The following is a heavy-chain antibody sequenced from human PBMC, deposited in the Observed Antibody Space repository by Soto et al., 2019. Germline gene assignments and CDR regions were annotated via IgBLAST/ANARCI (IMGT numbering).Heavy chain of an antibody. D-gene: IGHD2-8*02. J-gene: IGHJ6*02. V-gene: IGHV5-51*01. CDR1: GYIFTDHC. Sequence: GESLTISCKGSGYIFTDHCIVWVRQMAGKGLEWVGIICPGYSNIIYSPSVHGQVTISVDMSISTAYLQWSSLKASDTAMYYCLTSLAYSTGDTFQIYRVWGQGTTVSASS. CDR2: ICPGYSNI. CDR3: LTSLAYSTGDTFQIYRV.